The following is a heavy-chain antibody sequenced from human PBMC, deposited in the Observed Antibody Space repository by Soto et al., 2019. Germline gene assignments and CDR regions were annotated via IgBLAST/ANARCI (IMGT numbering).Heavy chain of an antibody. CDR3: AKDNGYDSSGYGAPNAFDI. Sequence: GASVKVSCKASGFTFTTYDIDWVRQATGQGLEWMGWMNPNSGNSGYAQKFQGRITMTRDTSISTVYMELSSLRAEDTAVYYCAKDNGYDSSGYGAPNAFDIWGQGTMVTVSS. D-gene: IGHD3-22*01. J-gene: IGHJ3*02. V-gene: IGHV1-8*01. CDR2: MNPNSGNS. CDR1: GFTFTTYD.